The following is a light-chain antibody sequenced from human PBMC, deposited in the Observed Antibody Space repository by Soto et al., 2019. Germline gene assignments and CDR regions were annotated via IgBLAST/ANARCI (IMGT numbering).Light chain of an antibody. CDR1: QDINNY. J-gene: IGKJ2*01. CDR2: DAS. V-gene: IGKV1-33*01. CDR3: QQCDNLPYT. Sequence: DVLMTQSPSSLSASVGDRVTITCQASQDINNYLNWYQQKPGKAPKLLIYDASNLETGVPLRFSGSESGTEFTFTISSLQPEDVATYYCQQCDNLPYTFGQGTKLEMK.